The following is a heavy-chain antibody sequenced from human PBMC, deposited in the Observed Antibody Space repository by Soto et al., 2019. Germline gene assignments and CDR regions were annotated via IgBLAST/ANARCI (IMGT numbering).Heavy chain of an antibody. CDR1: GFSFSSYA. CDR2: ISGSAGSI. CDR3: AKLMGSHTGTTSDY. V-gene: IGHV3-23*01. D-gene: IGHD1-7*01. J-gene: IGHJ4*02. Sequence: PGGSPRLSCAASGFSFSSYAMTWVRQAPGKGLEWVSGISGSAGSIDYADSVKGRFTISRDNSRNTLYLQMNSLRVEDTAVYYCAKLMGSHTGTTSDYWGQGALVTVSS.